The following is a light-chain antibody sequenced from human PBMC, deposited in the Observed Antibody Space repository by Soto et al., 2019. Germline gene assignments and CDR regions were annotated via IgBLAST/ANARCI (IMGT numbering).Light chain of an antibody. Sequence: EIVMTQSPGTLSVSPVERATLSCRASQSVSSNLAWYQQKPGQAPRLLIYGASTRATGIPARFSGSGSGTDFTLTISSLEPEDFSVYYCQQRYNWPITFGQGTRLEI. V-gene: IGKV3-15*01. J-gene: IGKJ5*01. CDR2: GAS. CDR3: QQRYNWPIT. CDR1: QSVSSN.